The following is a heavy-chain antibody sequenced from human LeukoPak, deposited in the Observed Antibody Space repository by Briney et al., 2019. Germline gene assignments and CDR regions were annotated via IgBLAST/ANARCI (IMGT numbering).Heavy chain of an antibody. V-gene: IGHV3-49*04. J-gene: IGHJ2*01. CDR3: TRTEWPDDWYFDL. CDR1: GFTFGDYA. D-gene: IGHD3-3*01. Sequence: GRSLRLPCTASGFTFGDYAMSWVRQAPGKGLEWVGFIRSKAYGGTAEYAASVKGRFTISRDDSKSIAYLQMNSLKTEDTAVYYCTRTEWPDDWYFDLWGRGTLVTVSS. CDR2: IRSKAYGGTA.